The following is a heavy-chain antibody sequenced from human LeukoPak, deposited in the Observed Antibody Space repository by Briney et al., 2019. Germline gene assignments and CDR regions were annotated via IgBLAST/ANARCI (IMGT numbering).Heavy chain of an antibody. CDR1: GFTFGSW. D-gene: IGHD3-22*01. Sequence: GGSLRLSCTASGFTFGSWIIWVRQAPRKGLEWVASIKQDGSERYYLDSVKGRFTMSRDSAKNSLYLQMSSLRAEDTAVYYCYDTSGHWGQGTLVTVSS. CDR3: YDTSGH. CDR2: IKQDGSER. J-gene: IGHJ4*02. V-gene: IGHV3-7*01.